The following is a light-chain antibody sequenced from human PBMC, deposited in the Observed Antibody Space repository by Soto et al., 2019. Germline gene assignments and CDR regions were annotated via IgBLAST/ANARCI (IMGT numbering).Light chain of an antibody. CDR1: QGISSW. J-gene: IGKJ4*01. V-gene: IGKV1-12*01. CDR3: QQADTFPLT. Sequence: DIQMTQSPSSVSASVGDRVTITCRASQGISSWVAWYQQKPGKAPNLLIYAASSLQSGVPSRFGGSGSGTEFTLTISYLQPEDFATYYCQQADTFPLTFGGGTKVEIK. CDR2: AAS.